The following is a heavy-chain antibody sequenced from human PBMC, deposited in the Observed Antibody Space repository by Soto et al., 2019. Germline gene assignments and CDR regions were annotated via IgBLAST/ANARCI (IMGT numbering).Heavy chain of an antibody. CDR1: GDSISSGSYY. V-gene: IGHV4-31*11. J-gene: IGHJ3*02. CDR2: IYYSGNS. CDR3: ARGLRSSLVRGVITAATDAFDI. D-gene: IGHD3-10*01. Sequence: SETLSLTCAVSGDSISSGSYYWSWIRQHPGKGLEWIGYIYYSGNSYYNPSLKSRLTISVDTSKNQFSLKLSSVTAADTAVYYCARGLRSSLVRGVITAATDAFDIWGQGTMVTV.